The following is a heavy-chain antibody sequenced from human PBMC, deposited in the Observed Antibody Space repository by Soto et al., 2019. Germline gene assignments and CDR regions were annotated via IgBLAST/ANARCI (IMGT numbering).Heavy chain of an antibody. J-gene: IGHJ5*02. CDR2: IYYSGST. Sequence: QVQLQESGPGLVKPSQTLSLTCTVSGGSISSGGYYWSWIRQHPGKGLEWIGYIYYSGSTYYNPYLKSRVTISVDTSKNQFSLKLSSVTAADTAVYYCAREPYCSSTSCYAGWFDPWGQGTLVTVSS. D-gene: IGHD2-2*01. CDR1: GGSISSGGYY. V-gene: IGHV4-31*03. CDR3: AREPYCSSTSCYAGWFDP.